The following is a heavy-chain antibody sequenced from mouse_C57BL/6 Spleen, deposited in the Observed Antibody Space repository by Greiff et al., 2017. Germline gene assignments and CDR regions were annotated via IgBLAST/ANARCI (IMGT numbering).Heavy chain of an antibody. CDR2: ISPGGGYT. D-gene: IGHD1-1*01. J-gene: IGHJ4*01. CDR1: GYTFTNYW. V-gene: IGHV1-63*01. Sequence: VQLKQSGAELVRPGTSVKMSCKASGYTFTNYWIGWAKQRPGHGLEWIGDISPGGGYTNYNEKFKGKATLTADKSSSTAYMQFSSLTSEDSAIYYCARSTVVATGANAMDYWGQGTSVTVSS. CDR3: ARSTVVATGANAMDY.